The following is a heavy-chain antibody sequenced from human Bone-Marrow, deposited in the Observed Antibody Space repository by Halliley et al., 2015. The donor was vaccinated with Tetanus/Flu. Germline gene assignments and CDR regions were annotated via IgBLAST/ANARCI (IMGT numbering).Heavy chain of an antibody. V-gene: IGHV5-51*01. CDR3: AGRSLRGDWFDP. Sequence: LEWMGTIFPSGSDTTYSPSFQGQVTISADKSISTAYLQWNSLKASDTAMYYCAGRSLRGDWFDPWGQGTLVTVSS. CDR2: IFPSGSDT. J-gene: IGHJ5*02.